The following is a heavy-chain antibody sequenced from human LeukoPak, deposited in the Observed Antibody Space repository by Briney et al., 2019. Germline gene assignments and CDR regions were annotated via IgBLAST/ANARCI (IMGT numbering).Heavy chain of an antibody. Sequence: SETLSLTCTVSGGSISGNNYFWGWIRQHPGKGLEWIGYIYYSGSTYYNPSLKSRVTISVDTSKNQFSLKLSSVTAADTAVYYCARTTVTYYFDCWGQGTLVTVSS. CDR2: IYYSGST. D-gene: IGHD4-11*01. CDR3: ARTTVTYYFDC. J-gene: IGHJ4*02. V-gene: IGHV4-31*03. CDR1: GGSISGNNYF.